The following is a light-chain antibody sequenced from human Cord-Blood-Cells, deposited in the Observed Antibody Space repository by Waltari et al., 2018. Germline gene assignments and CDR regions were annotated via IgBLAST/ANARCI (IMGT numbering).Light chain of an antibody. CDR3: QQYYSTPRT. Sequence: DIVMTQSPDSLAVSLGERATINCKSSQSVLYSSNNKNYLAWYEQKPGQPPKLLIYWASTRESGVPDRFGDSGSGTDFTLTISSLQAEDVAVYYCQQYYSTPRTFGQGTKLEIK. CDR1: QSVLYSSNNKNY. J-gene: IGKJ2*02. CDR2: WAS. V-gene: IGKV4-1*01.